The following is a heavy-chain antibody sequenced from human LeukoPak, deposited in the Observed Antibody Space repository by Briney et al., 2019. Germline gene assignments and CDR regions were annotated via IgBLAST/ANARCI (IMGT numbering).Heavy chain of an antibody. CDR3: ARVDYYYYGMDV. CDR2: IYYSGST. J-gene: IGHJ6*02. V-gene: IGHV4-59*01. CDR1: GGSISSYY. Sequence: SETLSLTCTVSGGSISSYYWSWIRQPPGKGLEWIGYIYYSGSTNYNPSLKSRVTISVDTSKNQFSLKLSSVTAADTAVYYCARVDYYYYGMDVWGQGTTVTVSS.